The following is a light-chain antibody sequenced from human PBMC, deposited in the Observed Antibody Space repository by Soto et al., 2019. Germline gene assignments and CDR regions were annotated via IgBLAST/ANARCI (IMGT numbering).Light chain of an antibody. CDR2: AAS. CDR3: QQYYSYLLT. Sequence: AIRMTQSPSSLSASTGDRVTITCRASQGISSYLAWYQQKPGKAHKLLIYAASTLQSGVPSRFSGSGSGTEFTLTISCLQSEDFATYYCQQYYSYLLTFGGGTKVEIK. J-gene: IGKJ4*01. V-gene: IGKV1-8*01. CDR1: QGISSY.